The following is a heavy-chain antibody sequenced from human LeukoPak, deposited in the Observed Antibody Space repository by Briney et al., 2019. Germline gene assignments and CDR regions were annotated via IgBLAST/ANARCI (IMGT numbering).Heavy chain of an antibody. D-gene: IGHD1-26*01. CDR2: ISYDGSNK. V-gene: IGHV3-30*03. CDR1: GFTFSSYG. Sequence: PWGSLRLSCAASGFTFSSYGMHWVRQDPGKGLEWVAVISYDGSNKYYADSVKGRFTISRDNSKNTLYLQMNSLRADDTAVYYCARGQRAHVEWYYYMDVWGKGTTVTVSS. CDR3: ARGQRAHVEWYYYMDV. J-gene: IGHJ6*03.